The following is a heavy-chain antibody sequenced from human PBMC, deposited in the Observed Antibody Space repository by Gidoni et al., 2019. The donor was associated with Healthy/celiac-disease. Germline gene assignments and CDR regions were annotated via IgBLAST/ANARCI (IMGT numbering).Heavy chain of an antibody. CDR3: ARERGGFWSGYPQEGGY. J-gene: IGHJ4*02. CDR2: INPNSGGT. CDR1: GYTFTGYY. V-gene: IGHV1-2*06. Sequence: QVQLVQSGAEVKKPGASVKVSCKASGYTFTGYYMHWVRQAPGQGLEWMGRINPNSGGTNYAQKFQGRVTMTRDTSISTAYMELSRLRSDDTAVYYCARERGGFWSGYPQEGGYWGQGTLVTVSS. D-gene: IGHD3-3*01.